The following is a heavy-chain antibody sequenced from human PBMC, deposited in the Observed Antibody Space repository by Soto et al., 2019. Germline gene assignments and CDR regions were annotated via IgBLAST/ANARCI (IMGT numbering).Heavy chain of an antibody. CDR1: GFTFSSYA. J-gene: IGHJ4*02. V-gene: IGHV3-30-3*01. CDR2: ISYDGTNK. CDR3: ARDPTTMVRGVIDY. Sequence: QVQLVESGGGVVQPGRSLRLSCAASGFTFSSYAMHWVRQAPGKGLEWVAIISYDGTNKYYADSVKGRFTISRDNSKNTLYLEMNSLRAEDTAVYYCARDPTTMVRGVIDYWGQGTLVTVSS. D-gene: IGHD3-10*01.